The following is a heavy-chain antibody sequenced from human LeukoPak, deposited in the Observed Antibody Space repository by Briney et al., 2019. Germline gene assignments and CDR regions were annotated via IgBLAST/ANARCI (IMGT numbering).Heavy chain of an antibody. Sequence: SETLSPTCAVYGGSFSGYYWSWIRQPPGKGLEWIGEINHSGSTNYNPSLKSRVTISVDTSKNQFSLKLSSMTAADTAVYYCARGYYDSSGFFSYYYYYYMDVWGKGTTVTVSS. V-gene: IGHV4-34*01. CDR3: ARGYYDSSGFFSYYYYYYMDV. CDR1: GGSFSGYY. D-gene: IGHD3-22*01. CDR2: INHSGST. J-gene: IGHJ6*03.